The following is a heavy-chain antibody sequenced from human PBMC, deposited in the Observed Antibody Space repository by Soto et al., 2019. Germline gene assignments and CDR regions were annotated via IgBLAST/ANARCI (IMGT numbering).Heavy chain of an antibody. CDR3: AKDGGIVVVPAD. CDR1: GFTFSSYA. V-gene: IGHV3-23*01. D-gene: IGHD2-2*01. J-gene: IGHJ4*02. Sequence: EVQLLESGGGLVQPGGSLRLSCAASGFTFSSYAMSWVRQAPGKGLEWVSAISGSGGSTYYADSVKGRFTISRDNSKNKLYLQMNSVRAEDTAVYYCAKDGGIVVVPADWGQGTLVTVSS. CDR2: ISGSGGST.